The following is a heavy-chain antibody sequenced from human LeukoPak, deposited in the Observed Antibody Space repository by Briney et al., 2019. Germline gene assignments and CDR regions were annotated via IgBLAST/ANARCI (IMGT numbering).Heavy chain of an antibody. CDR2: IYYSGST. V-gene: IGHV4-59*01. J-gene: IGHJ5*02. CDR1: GGSISSYY. D-gene: IGHD3-10*01. CDR3: ARGFDWFDP. Sequence: TSETLSLTCTASGGSISSYYWSWIRQPPGKGLEWIGYIYYSGSTNYNPSLKSRVTISVDTSKNQFSLKLSSVTAADTAVYYCARGFDWFDPWGQGTLVTVSS.